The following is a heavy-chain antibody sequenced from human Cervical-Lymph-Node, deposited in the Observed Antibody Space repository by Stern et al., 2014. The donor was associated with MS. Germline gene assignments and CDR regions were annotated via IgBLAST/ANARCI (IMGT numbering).Heavy chain of an antibody. Sequence: MQLVQSGGGLGQPGRSLRLSCAPSGFTFDEYDVHWVRQAPGKGLEWVSGISWNSGFVAYADSVKGRFAVSRDNAKNLLSLQMNSLRAEDTALYYCATQKVYSSGLGPFLFDFWGQGPLVTVSS. V-gene: IGHV3-9*01. CDR1: GFTFDEYD. J-gene: IGHJ4*02. CDR2: ISWNSGFV. D-gene: IGHD3-22*01. CDR3: ATQKVYSSGLGPFLFDF.